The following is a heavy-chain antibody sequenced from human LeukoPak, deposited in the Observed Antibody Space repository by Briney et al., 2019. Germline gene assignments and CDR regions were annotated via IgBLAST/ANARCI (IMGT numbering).Heavy chain of an antibody. D-gene: IGHD6-19*01. V-gene: IGHV3-7*03. CDR2: IKQDGSEK. J-gene: IGHJ4*02. Sequence: GGSLRLSCAASGFTFSAYWMHWVRQAPGKGLEWVANIKQDGSEKYYVDSVKGRFTISRDNAKNSLYLQMNSLRAEDTAVYYCARDSEQWLVRVFDYWGQGTLVTVSS. CDR1: GFTFSAYW. CDR3: ARDSEQWLVRVFDY.